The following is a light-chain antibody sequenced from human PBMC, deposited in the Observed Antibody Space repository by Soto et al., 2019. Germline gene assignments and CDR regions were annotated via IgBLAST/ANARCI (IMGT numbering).Light chain of an antibody. CDR3: SSHKSTRTYV. CDR1: SSDVGSYNS. CDR2: EVT. V-gene: IGLV2-14*02. Sequence: QSVLTQPASVSGSPGQSITLSCTGTSSDVGSYNSVSWYQHHPGKAPKLMIYEVTKRPSGVSHRFSGSKSGNTASLTISGLQAEDEADYYCSSHKSTRTYVFGSGTKVTVL. J-gene: IGLJ1*01.